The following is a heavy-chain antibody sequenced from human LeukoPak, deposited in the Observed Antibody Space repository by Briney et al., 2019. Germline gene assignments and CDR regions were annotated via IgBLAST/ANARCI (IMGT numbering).Heavy chain of an antibody. J-gene: IGHJ4*02. D-gene: IGHD2-15*01. CDR3: ARSCSGGSCYDTSTFDY. V-gene: IGHV1-46*01. CDR2: INPSGGST. Sequence: ASVKVSCKASRYTFTSYYMHWVRQAPGQGLEWMGIINPSGGSTSYAQKFQGRVTMTRDTSTSTVYMELSSLRSEDTAVYYCARSCSGGSCYDTSTFDYWGQGTLVTVSS. CDR1: RYTFTSYY.